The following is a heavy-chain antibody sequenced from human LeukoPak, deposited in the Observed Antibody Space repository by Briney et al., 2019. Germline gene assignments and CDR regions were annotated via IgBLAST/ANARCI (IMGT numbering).Heavy chain of an antibody. D-gene: IGHD6-13*01. Sequence: QPGRSLRLTCTVSGFTIADYGMRWFRQAPRKLLEWVGLIRRDMNSETTEYAAAVNGRFIISRNDSKNVTYLQLDSMQIEDTAVYYCIRSTSSWSSPFDSWGQGTLVTVSS. CDR2: IRRDMNSETT. J-gene: IGHJ4*02. CDR1: GFTIADYG. CDR3: IRSTSSWSSPFDS. V-gene: IGHV3-49*03.